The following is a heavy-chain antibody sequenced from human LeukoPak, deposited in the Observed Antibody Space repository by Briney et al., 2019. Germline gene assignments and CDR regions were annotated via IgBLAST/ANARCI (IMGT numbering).Heavy chain of an antibody. CDR1: GFTFDDYA. J-gene: IGHJ4*02. V-gene: IGHV3-53*01. CDR3: AKAVAASWYYFDY. D-gene: IGHD2-15*01. Sequence: GGSLRLSCAASGFTFDDYAMHWVRQAPGKGLEWVSIIYSGGSTYYADSVKGRFTISRDNSKNTLYLQMNTLRTEDTAVYYCAKAVAASWYYFDYWGQGTLVTVSS. CDR2: IYSGGST.